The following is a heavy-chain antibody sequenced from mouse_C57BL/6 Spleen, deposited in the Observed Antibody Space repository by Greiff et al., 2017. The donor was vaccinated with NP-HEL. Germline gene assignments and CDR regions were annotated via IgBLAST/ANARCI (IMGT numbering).Heavy chain of an antibody. D-gene: IGHD2-4*01. CDR3: TPIYYDYDGYFDV. Sequence: EVMLVESGGGLVQPGGSMKLSCAASGFTFSDAWMDWVRQSPEKGLEWVAEIRNKANNHATYYAESVKGRFTISRDDSKSSVYLQMNSLRAEDTGIYYCTPIYYDYDGYFDVWGTGTTVTVSS. CDR1: GFTFSDAW. V-gene: IGHV6-6*01. J-gene: IGHJ1*03. CDR2: IRNKANNHAT.